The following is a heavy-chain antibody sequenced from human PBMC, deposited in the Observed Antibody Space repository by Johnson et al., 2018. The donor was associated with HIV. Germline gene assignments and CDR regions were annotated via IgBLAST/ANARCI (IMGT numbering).Heavy chain of an antibody. CDR2: INSAGSST. V-gene: IGHV3-74*02. J-gene: IGHJ3*02. D-gene: IGHD3-22*01. Sequence: MQLVESGGGLVQPGGSLRLSCAASGFTFSSYWMHWVRQAPGKGLVWVSRINSAGSSTSYADSVKGRFTISSDNFKNTLYLQMNSLRHEDTAVYYCARSSGYYGTDAFDIWGQGTMVTVSS. CDR3: ARSSGYYGTDAFDI. CDR1: GFTFSSYW.